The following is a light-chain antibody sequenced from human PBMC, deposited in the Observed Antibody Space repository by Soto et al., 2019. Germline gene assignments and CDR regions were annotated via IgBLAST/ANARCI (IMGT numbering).Light chain of an antibody. Sequence: DIQMTQSPSAMSAAVGDRVTITCRASQDIGYHLGWFQQKPGKAPKRLIYSASSLDSGVPSRFSATGSGTEFTFTTSSLHPEDFATYYCQLHTTYPRPFGQGTKVDIK. J-gene: IGKJ1*01. CDR1: QDIGYH. CDR2: SAS. V-gene: IGKV1-17*03. CDR3: QLHTTYPRP.